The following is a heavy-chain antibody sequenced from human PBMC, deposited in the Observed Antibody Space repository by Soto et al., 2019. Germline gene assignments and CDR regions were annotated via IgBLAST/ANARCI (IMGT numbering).Heavy chain of an antibody. CDR2: RVKHGGTK. V-gene: IGHV3-33*01. CDR3: ARDDEYDDNGLDY. CDR1: GFLFSRFG. D-gene: IGHD1-1*01. Sequence: QVQLVESGGGVVQPGTSLRLSCAASGFLFSRFGMHWVRQAPGKGLEWVAVRVKHGGTKEYADSVRGRFTISRDNSRNTLFLEMSSLRVEDTAIYYCARDDEYDDNGLDYWGQGTLVTVSS. J-gene: IGHJ4*02.